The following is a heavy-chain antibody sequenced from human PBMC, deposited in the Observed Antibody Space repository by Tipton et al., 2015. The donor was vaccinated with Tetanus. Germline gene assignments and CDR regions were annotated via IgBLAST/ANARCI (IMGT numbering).Heavy chain of an antibody. J-gene: IGHJ5*02. Sequence: QLVQSGAEVKKPGASVKVSCKASGYTFTSYYMHWVRQAPGQGLEWMGIINPSGGSTSYAQKFQGRVTMTRDTSTSTVYMELSSLGSEDTAVYYCARSSIAGRWFDPWGQGTLVTVSS. CDR1: GYTFTSYY. V-gene: IGHV1-46*01. D-gene: IGHD6-6*01. CDR2: INPSGGST. CDR3: ARSSIAGRWFDP.